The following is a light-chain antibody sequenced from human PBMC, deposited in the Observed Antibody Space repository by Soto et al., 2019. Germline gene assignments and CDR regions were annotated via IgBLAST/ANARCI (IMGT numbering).Light chain of an antibody. V-gene: IGKV3-20*01. CDR2: GAS. Sequence: EIVLTQSPGTLSLSPGERATLSCRASQSVSSSYLAWYQQKPGQAPRLPIYGASSRATGIPDRFSGSGSGTDFTHTISSLEPEDFAVYFCQQYGSSPRTFGQGTKVEIK. CDR3: QQYGSSPRT. J-gene: IGKJ1*01. CDR1: QSVSSSY.